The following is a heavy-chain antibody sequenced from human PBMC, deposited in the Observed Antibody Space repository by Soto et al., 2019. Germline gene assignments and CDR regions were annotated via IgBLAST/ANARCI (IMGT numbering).Heavy chain of an antibody. Sequence: QVQLQESGPGLVKPSGTLSLTCAVSGGSISSSNWWSWVRQPPGKGLEWIGEIYHSGSTNYNPSLKSRVTISVDKSKNQFSLKLSSVTDADTAVYYCARGGGDCSSTSCYSSNDAFDIWGQGTMVTVSS. D-gene: IGHD2-2*01. V-gene: IGHV4-4*02. CDR1: GGSISSSNW. J-gene: IGHJ3*02. CDR3: ARGGGDCSSTSCYSSNDAFDI. CDR2: IYHSGST.